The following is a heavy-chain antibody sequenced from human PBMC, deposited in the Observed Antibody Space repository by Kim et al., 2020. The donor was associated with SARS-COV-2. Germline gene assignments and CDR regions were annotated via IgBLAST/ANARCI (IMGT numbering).Heavy chain of an antibody. CDR1: GGSFSGYY. CDR2: INHSGST. V-gene: IGHV4-34*01. CDR3: ARGPHQVRKYDYIWGSYGQDWYFDL. D-gene: IGHD3-16*01. Sequence: SETLSLTCAVYGGSFSGYYWSWIRQPPGKGLEWIGEINHSGSTNYNPSLKSRVTISVDTSKNQFSLKLSSVTAADTAVYYCARGPHQVRKYDYIWGSYGQDWYFDLWGRGTLVTVSS. J-gene: IGHJ2*01.